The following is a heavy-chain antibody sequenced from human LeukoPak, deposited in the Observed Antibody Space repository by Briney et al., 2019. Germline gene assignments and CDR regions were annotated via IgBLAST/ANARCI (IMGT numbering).Heavy chain of an antibody. D-gene: IGHD2-8*01. CDR1: GGSISSYY. CDR2: IYYSGST. CDR3: ARDDRVYNWFDP. V-gene: IGHV4-59*12. J-gene: IGHJ5*02. Sequence: SETLSLTCTVSGGSISSYYWSWIRQPPGKGLEWIGYIYYSGSTNYNPSLKSRVTISVDTSKNQFSLKLSSVTAADTAVYYCARDDRVYNWFDPWGQGTLVTVSS.